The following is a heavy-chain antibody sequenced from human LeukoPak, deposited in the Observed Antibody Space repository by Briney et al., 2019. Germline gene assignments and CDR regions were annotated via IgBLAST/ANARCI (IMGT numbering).Heavy chain of an antibody. CDR2: IRNGGGST. CDR1: GFTFSSYA. D-gene: IGHD6-13*01. J-gene: IGHJ4*02. Sequence: PGESLRLSCAASGFTFSSYAMSWVRQAPGKGLQWVSAIRNGGGSTYHADSVNGRFTNSRDNSKNMLFLQMNSLRAEDTAIYYCALGSYSSTWYSWVYWGQGTLVTVSS. CDR3: ALGSYSSTWYSWVY. V-gene: IGHV3-23*01.